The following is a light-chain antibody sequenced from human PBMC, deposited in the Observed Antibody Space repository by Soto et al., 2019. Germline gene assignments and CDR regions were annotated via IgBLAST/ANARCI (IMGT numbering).Light chain of an antibody. CDR3: QQSYNVPRT. V-gene: IGKV1-39*01. J-gene: IGKJ1*01. CDR2: AAS. CDR1: QNIPGY. Sequence: DIQMTQSPSSLSASIGDRVTITCRASQNIPGYLSWYQQRPGKAPKLLIYAASSLQSGVPSRFSGSGSGIDFTLTISSLQPEDFATYYCQQSYNVPRTFGQGTNVDIK.